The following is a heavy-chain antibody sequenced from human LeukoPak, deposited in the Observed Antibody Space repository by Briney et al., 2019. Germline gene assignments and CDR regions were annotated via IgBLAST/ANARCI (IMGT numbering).Heavy chain of an antibody. D-gene: IGHD3/OR15-3a*01. CDR2: IRSKAYGGTT. Sequence: GGSLRLSCTASGSTFGDYAMSWFRQAPGKGLEWVGFIRSKAYGGTTEYAASVKGRFTISRDDSKSIAYLQMNSLKTEDTAVYYCTRNFLDNDDAFDIWGQGTMVTVSS. CDR3: TRNFLDNDDAFDI. CDR1: GSTFGDYA. V-gene: IGHV3-49*03. J-gene: IGHJ3*02.